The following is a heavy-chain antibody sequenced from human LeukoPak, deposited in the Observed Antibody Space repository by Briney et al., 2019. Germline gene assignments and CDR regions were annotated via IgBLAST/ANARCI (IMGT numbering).Heavy chain of an antibody. Sequence: SETLSLTCTVSGGSISSYYWSWIRQPPGKGLEWIGYIYYSGSTNYNPSLKSRVTISVDTSKNQFSLKLSSVTAADTAVYYCARLSSGSYYVDWFDPWGQGTLVTVSS. CDR1: GGSISSYY. J-gene: IGHJ5*02. D-gene: IGHD1-26*01. CDR2: IYYSGST. CDR3: ARLSSGSYYVDWFDP. V-gene: IGHV4-59*08.